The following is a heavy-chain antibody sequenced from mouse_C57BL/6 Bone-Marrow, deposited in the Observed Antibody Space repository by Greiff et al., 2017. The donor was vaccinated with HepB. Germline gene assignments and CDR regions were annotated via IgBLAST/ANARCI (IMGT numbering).Heavy chain of an antibody. CDR1: GFTFSDYY. V-gene: IGHV5-16*01. Sequence: DVKLVESEGGLVQPGRSMKLSCTASGFTFSDYYMAWVRQVPEKGLEWVANINYDGSSTYYLDSLKSRFIISRDNAKNILYLQMSSLKSEDTATYYCARDLSYFDYWGQGTTLTVSS. D-gene: IGHD2-3*01. CDR2: INYDGSST. J-gene: IGHJ2*01. CDR3: ARDLSYFDY.